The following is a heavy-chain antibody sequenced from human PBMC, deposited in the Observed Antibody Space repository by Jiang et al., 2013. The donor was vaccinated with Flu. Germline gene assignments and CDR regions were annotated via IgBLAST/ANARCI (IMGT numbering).Heavy chain of an antibody. CDR2: IIPIFGTA. J-gene: IGHJ6*02. CDR1: GTFSSYA. CDR3: ARERLNYYDSSGYDPYYYYYGMDV. D-gene: IGHD3-22*01. V-gene: IGHV1-69*06. Sequence: GTFSSYAISWVRQAPGQGLEWMGGIIPIFGTANYAQKFQGRVTITADKSTSTAYMELSSLRSEDTAVYYCARERLNYYDSSGYDPYYYYYGMDVWGQGTTVTVSS.